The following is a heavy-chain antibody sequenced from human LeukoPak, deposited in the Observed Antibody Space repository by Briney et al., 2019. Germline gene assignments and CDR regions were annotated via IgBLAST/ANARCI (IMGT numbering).Heavy chain of an antibody. Sequence: SQTLSLTCAISGDSVSSNSAAWNWIRQSPSRGLEWLGRTYYRSKWYNDYAVSVKSRITINPDTSKNQFSLQLNSVTPEDTAVYYCAKVALVVPAAAFDYWGQGTLVTVSS. V-gene: IGHV6-1*01. D-gene: IGHD2-2*01. CDR1: GDSVSSNSAA. CDR3: AKVALVVPAAAFDY. CDR2: TYYRSKWYN. J-gene: IGHJ4*02.